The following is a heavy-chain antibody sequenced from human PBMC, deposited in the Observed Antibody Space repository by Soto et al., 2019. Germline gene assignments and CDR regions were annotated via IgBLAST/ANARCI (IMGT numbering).Heavy chain of an antibody. CDR3: AKSIAVAGKGAIDY. J-gene: IGHJ4*02. V-gene: IGHV1-3*01. D-gene: IGHD6-19*01. Sequence: QVQLVQSGAEVKKPGASVKVSCKASGYTFTSYAMHWVRQAPGQRLEWMGWINAGNGNTKYSQKFQGRVTITRDTSASTAYMELSSLRSEDTAVYYCAKSIAVAGKGAIDYWGQGTLVTVSS. CDR1: GYTFTSYA. CDR2: INAGNGNT.